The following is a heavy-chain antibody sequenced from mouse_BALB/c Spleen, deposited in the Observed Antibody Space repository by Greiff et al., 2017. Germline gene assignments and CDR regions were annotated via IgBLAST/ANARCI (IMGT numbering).Heavy chain of an antibody. Sequence: EVKLVESGGDLVKPGGSLKLSCAASGFTFSSYGMSWVRQTPDKRLEWVATISSGGSYTYYPDSVKGRFTISRDNAKNTLYLQMSSLKSEDTAMYYCARHPYYYGSSPFAYWGQGTLVTVSA. D-gene: IGHD1-1*01. CDR3: ARHPYYYGSSPFAY. V-gene: IGHV5-6*01. CDR1: GFTFSSYG. J-gene: IGHJ3*01. CDR2: ISSGGSYT.